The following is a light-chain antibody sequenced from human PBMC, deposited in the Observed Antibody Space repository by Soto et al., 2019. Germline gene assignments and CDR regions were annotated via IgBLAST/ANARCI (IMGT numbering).Light chain of an antibody. V-gene: IGKV3-15*01. J-gene: IGKJ4*01. Sequence: EILMTQSPATLSVSPGESATLSCRASHRVSGYLAWYQQKPGQAPRLLIYGASTRAPGVPARFSGSGSGTVFTLTISSLQSEDFAVYYCQQYNNWPLTFGGGTKVEIK. CDR3: QQYNNWPLT. CDR1: HRVSGY. CDR2: GAS.